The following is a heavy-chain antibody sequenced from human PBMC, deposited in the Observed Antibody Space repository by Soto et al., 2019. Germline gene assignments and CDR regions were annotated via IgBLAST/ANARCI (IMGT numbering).Heavy chain of an antibody. V-gene: IGHV1-3*01. D-gene: IGHD6-13*01. J-gene: IGHJ5*02. CDR1: GYTFTSYG. Sequence: ASVKVSCKASGYTFTSYGIHWVRQAPGQRLEWMGWINAANGDTKYSPKFQGRVTITRDTSASTAYMELRSLRSEDTAVYYCVRRNVSATGIDWFDPWGQGTMVTVYS. CDR2: INAANGDT. CDR3: VRRNVSATGIDWFDP.